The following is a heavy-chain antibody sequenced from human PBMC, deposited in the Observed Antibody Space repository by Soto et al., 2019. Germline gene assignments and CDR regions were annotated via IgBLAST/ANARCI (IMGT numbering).Heavy chain of an antibody. CDR2: LNAGNGNT. Sequence: ASVKVSCNASGYTFTSYAMHWVRPAPGQRLEWMGCLNAGNGNTKYSQKFQGRVTITRDTSGSTAYMELSSLRSEDTAVYYCASWSGPDCSSTSCYSNGMDVWGQGTTVTGSS. D-gene: IGHD2-2*02. CDR1: GYTFTSYA. CDR3: ASWSGPDCSSTSCYSNGMDV. J-gene: IGHJ6*02. V-gene: IGHV1-3*01.